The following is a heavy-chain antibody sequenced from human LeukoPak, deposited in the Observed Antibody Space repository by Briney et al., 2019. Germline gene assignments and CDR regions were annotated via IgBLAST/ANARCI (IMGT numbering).Heavy chain of an antibody. J-gene: IGHJ4*02. V-gene: IGHV3-30-3*01. Sequence: GGSLRLSCAASGFTFSSYAMHWVRQAPGKGLEWVAVISYDGSNKYYADSVKGRFTISRDNSKNTLYLQMNSLRAEDTAVYYCASEHCSSTSCYFDYWGQGTLVAVSS. D-gene: IGHD2-2*01. CDR2: ISYDGSNK. CDR3: ASEHCSSTSCYFDY. CDR1: GFTFSSYA.